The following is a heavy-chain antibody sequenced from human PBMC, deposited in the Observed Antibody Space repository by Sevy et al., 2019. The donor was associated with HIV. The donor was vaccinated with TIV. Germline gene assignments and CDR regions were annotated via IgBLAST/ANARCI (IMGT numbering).Heavy chain of an antibody. CDR2: IFPDDSET. D-gene: IGHD3-22*01. Sequence: GESVKISCKGSGYSFTSHWIGWVRHMPGKGLEWMGIIFPDDSETRYSPSFQGQVTFSADKSINTAYLQWGSLKASDTAMYYCATSRSGYFDSSGYYIYWGQGTLVTVSS. CDR3: ATSRSGYFDSSGYYIY. CDR1: GYSFTSHW. J-gene: IGHJ4*02. V-gene: IGHV5-51*01.